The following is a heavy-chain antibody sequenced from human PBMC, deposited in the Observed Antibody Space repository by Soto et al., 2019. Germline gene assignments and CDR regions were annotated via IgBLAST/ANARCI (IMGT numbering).Heavy chain of an antibody. CDR3: ARDSTLGTSFDS. CDR2: IYYSGST. CDR1: RGSISGYY. D-gene: IGHD1-1*01. J-gene: IGHJ4*01. Sequence: QVQLQESGPGLVKPSETLSLTCTVSRGSISGYYWSWIRQPPGKGLEWIGYIYYSGSTYYNSALKSRVTLSVDTSNNQCSLRLSSVTAADTAVYYCARDSTLGTSFDSWGHGTLVTVSS. V-gene: IGHV4-59*01.